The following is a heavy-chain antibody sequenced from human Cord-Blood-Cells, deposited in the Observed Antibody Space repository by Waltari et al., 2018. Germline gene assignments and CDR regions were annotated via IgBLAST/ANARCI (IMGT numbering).Heavy chain of an antibody. CDR1: GGSISSYY. CDR2: IYTSGGN. V-gene: IGHV4-4*07. J-gene: IGHJ5*02. Sequence: QVQLQESGPGLVKPSETLSLTCTVSGGSISSYYLSWIRQPAGKGLEWVGRIYTSGGNNNNPSLKSRVTMSVDTSKTPCSLKLSSVTAADTAVYYCARSHYGSGSYYWFDPWGQGTLVTVSS. D-gene: IGHD3-10*01. CDR3: ARSHYGSGSYYWFDP.